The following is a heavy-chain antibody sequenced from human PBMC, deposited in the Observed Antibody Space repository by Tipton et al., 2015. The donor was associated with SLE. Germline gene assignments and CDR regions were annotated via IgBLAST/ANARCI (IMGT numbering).Heavy chain of an antibody. CDR3: ARDPAMATMGDAFDI. V-gene: IGHV3-21*01. CDR1: GFTFSSYS. Sequence: GSLRLSCAASGFTFSSYSMNWVRQAPGKVLEWVSSISSSSSYIYYADSVKGRFTISRDNAKNSLYLQMNSLRAEDTAVYYCARDPAMATMGDAFDIWGQGTMVTVSS. D-gene: IGHD5-24*01. J-gene: IGHJ3*02. CDR2: ISSSSSYI.